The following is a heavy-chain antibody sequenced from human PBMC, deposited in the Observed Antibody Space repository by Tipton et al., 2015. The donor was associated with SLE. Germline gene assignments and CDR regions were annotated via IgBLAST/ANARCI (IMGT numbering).Heavy chain of an antibody. CDR1: GFTLSRYA. J-gene: IGHJ3*01. V-gene: IGHV3-23*03. D-gene: IGHD6-13*01. Sequence: SLRLSCAASGFTLSRYAMSWVRQAPGKGLEWVSVIYSGNSIYYADSVKGRFTISRDNSKNTLYLQLNRLRAEDTAVYYCARFGLTGQQLLIGAFDLWGQGTMVTVST. CDR2: IYSGNSI. CDR3: ARFGLTGQQLLIGAFDL.